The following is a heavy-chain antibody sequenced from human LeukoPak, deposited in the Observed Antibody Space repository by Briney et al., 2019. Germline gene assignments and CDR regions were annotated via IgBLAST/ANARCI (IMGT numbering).Heavy chain of an antibody. CDR2: ISGSGGST. CDR1: GFTFSSYA. V-gene: IGHV3-23*01. D-gene: IGHD3-3*01. Sequence: PGGSLRLSCAASGFTFSSYAMSWVRQAPGKGLEWVSAISGSGGSTYYADSVKGRFTISRDNSKNTLYLQMNSLRAEDTAVYYCAKGARITIFGVVISPPDWFDPWGQGTLVTVSS. J-gene: IGHJ5*02. CDR3: AKGARITIFGVVISPPDWFDP.